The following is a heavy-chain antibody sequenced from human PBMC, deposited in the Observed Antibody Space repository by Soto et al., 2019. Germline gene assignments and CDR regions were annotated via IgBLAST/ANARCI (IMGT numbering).Heavy chain of an antibody. CDR1: GGSISSYH. D-gene: IGHD2-8*01. Sequence: QVQLQESGPGLVKPSKTLSLTCTVSGGSISSYHWTWIRQAPGKGLEWIGNIDYSGTTNYNPSLKSRVTISIDTSKKQFSLKLSSVTAADTAVYYCARHRGMGLFDYWGQGTLVTVSS. CDR2: IDYSGTT. V-gene: IGHV4-59*08. CDR3: ARHRGMGLFDY. J-gene: IGHJ4*02.